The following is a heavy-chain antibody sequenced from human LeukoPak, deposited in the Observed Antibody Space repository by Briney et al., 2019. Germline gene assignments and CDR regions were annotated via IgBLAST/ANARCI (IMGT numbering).Heavy chain of an antibody. CDR1: GFTFSNYV. J-gene: IGHJ4*02. V-gene: IGHV3-23*01. Sequence: PGGSLRLSCAASGFTFSNYVASWVRQAPGKGLEWVSVISGNGVSTNYADSVRGRSTISRDNSKNTVFLQMNSLRAEDTAIYYCATLKDKWLQSPGTDYWGQGTLVTVSS. D-gene: IGHD5-24*01. CDR3: ATLKDKWLQSPGTDY. CDR2: ISGNGVST.